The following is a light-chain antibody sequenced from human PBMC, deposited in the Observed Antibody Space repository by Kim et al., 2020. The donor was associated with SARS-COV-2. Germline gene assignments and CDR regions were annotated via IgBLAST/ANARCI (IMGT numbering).Light chain of an antibody. CDR1: GSDVGVYNY. Sequence: QYVTISSTETGSDVGVYNYVSCYQHHPGKAPKLMIYEVSKRPSGVPDRFSGSKSGNTASLTVSGLQAEDEADYYCSSYAGSNNLVFGGGTQLTVL. CDR3: SSYAGSNNLV. J-gene: IGLJ2*01. CDR2: EVS. V-gene: IGLV2-8*01.